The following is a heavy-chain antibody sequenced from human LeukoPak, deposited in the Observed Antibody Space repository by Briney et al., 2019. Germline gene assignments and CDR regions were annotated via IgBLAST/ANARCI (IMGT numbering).Heavy chain of an antibody. J-gene: IGHJ4*02. D-gene: IGHD3-10*01. CDR3: AKDSGSGSADFDY. CDR2: ISGSGVSA. V-gene: IGHV3-23*01. CDR1: GFTFTSYA. Sequence: GGSLRLSCTASGFTFTSYAMSWVRLAPGKGLEWVSAISGSGVSAYYADSVKGRFTISRDNSKNTLYLQMNSLRAEDTAVYYCAKDSGSGSADFDYWGQGTLVTVSS.